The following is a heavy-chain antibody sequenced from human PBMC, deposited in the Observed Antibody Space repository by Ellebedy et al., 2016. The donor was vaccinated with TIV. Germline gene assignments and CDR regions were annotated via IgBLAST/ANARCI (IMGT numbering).Heavy chain of an antibody. Sequence: PGGSLRLSCAASGFTFSSYTMGWVRQAPGTGLAWVSDINPTGGRTYYADSVKGRFTISRDNSKNTLFLQMNSLRADDTAIYFCAKDIRSGGSYPYFEDWGQGTLVSVSS. CDR1: GFTFSSYT. D-gene: IGHD1-26*01. V-gene: IGHV3-23*01. CDR2: INPTGGRT. CDR3: AKDIRSGGSYPYFED. J-gene: IGHJ1*01.